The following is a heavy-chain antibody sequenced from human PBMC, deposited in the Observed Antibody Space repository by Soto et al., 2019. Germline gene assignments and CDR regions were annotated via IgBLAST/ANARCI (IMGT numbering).Heavy chain of an antibody. Sequence: ASVKVSCKASGYTFTSYYMHWVRQAPGQGLEWMGIINPSGDSTAYAQKFRGRFTMTRDTSTNTLFMELSSLRSDDTAVYYCARDWEFGYWGQGTPVTVSS. CDR3: ARDWEFGY. CDR1: GYTFTSYY. D-gene: IGHD3-10*01. V-gene: IGHV1-46*01. CDR2: INPSGDST. J-gene: IGHJ4*02.